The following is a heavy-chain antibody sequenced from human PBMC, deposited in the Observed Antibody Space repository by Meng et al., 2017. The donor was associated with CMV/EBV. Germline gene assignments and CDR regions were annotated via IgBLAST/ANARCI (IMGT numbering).Heavy chain of an antibody. CDR3: ARAGGDVLLWFGEFGY. CDR1: GGSISSSSYY. V-gene: IGHV4-39*07. D-gene: IGHD3-10*01. J-gene: IGHJ4*02. CDR2: IYYRGST. Sequence: QLQLQESCPALVKPSETLSLTGTVSGGSISSSSYYGGWIRQPPGKGLEWIGSIYYRGSTYYNPSLKSRVTISVDTSKNQFSLKLSSVTAADTAVYYCARAGGDVLLWFGEFGYWGQGTLVTVSS.